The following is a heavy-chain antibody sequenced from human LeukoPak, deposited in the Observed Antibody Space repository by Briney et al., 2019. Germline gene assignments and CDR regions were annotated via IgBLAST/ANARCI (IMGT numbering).Heavy chain of an antibody. J-gene: IGHJ3*02. CDR3: ARFEDYGGNRDVFDI. CDR2: INPHSGGA. D-gene: IGHD4-23*01. CDR1: GYTFTAYY. V-gene: IGHV1-2*02. Sequence: ASVKVSCKASGYTFTAYYINWVRQAPGQGLEWMGWINPHSGGAIYAQRFQGRATMTRDTSISTAYMELSRLRSDDSAVYYCARFEDYGGNRDVFDIWGQGTMITVSS.